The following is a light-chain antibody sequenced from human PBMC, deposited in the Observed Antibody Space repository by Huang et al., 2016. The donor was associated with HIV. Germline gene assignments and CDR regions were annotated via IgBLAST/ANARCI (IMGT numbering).Light chain of an antibody. CDR3: MQGTHWPPS. Sequence: DVVMTQSPLSLPVTLGQPASISCRSSQSHVDIDGNTYLNWFQQRPGQSPRRLIYKVSNRNSGVPDRVSGSGSGTNFTLKISRVEAEDVGVYYCMQGTHWPPSFGQGTKVEIK. V-gene: IGKV2-30*01. CDR2: KVS. CDR1: QSHVDIDGNTY. J-gene: IGKJ1*01.